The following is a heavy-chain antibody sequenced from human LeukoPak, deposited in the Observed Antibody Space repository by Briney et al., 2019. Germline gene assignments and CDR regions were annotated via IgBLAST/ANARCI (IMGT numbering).Heavy chain of an antibody. V-gene: IGHV3-23*01. D-gene: IGHD3-10*01. Sequence: PGGSLRLSCAASGFTFSSYAMSWVRQAPGKGLEWVSAISGSGGSTYYADSVKGRFTISRDNSKNTLYLQMNSLRAEDTAVYYCAKIREDYYYGSGSYYLFDYWGQGTLVTVSS. CDR3: AKIREDYYYGSGSYYLFDY. CDR1: GFTFSSYA. J-gene: IGHJ4*02. CDR2: ISGSGGST.